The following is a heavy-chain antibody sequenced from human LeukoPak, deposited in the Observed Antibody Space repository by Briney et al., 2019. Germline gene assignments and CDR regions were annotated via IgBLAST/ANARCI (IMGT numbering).Heavy chain of an antibody. D-gene: IGHD6-13*01. V-gene: IGHV4-39*07. CDR3: ARVAAAADTVSGMDV. Sequence: SETLSLTCTVSGDSISSGTYYWGWIRQPPGKGLEWIGSIYYSGSTYYNPSLKSRVTISVDTSKNQFSLKLSSVTAADTAVYYCARVAAAADTVSGMDVWGQGTTVTVSS. CDR1: GDSISSGTYY. J-gene: IGHJ6*02. CDR2: IYYSGST.